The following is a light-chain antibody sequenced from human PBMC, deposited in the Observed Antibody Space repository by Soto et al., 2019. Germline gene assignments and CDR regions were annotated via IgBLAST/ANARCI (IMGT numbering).Light chain of an antibody. Sequence: DIQMTQSPSSVSASVGDRVTITCRASERINTYLAWYQQQPGKAPKLLIYAASSLQSGVPSRFSGSGSGTEFTLTISNLQPEDFATYYCQQANSLPLTFGGGTKVEIK. CDR3: QQANSLPLT. CDR1: ERINTY. J-gene: IGKJ4*01. CDR2: AAS. V-gene: IGKV1-12*01.